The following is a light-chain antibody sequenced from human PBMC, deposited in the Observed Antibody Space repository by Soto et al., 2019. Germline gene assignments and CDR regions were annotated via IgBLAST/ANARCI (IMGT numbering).Light chain of an antibody. CDR2: QAS. J-gene: IGKJ1*01. V-gene: IGKV1-5*03. CDR3: QQYNSHWT. Sequence: DVQMTQSPSTLSASVGDRVTITCRASQGISNRLAWYQQKPGKAPKLLIYQASSLKSGIPSMFGCSRSGIEFTLTITSLQPDDFATYYCQQYNSHWTFGQGTKVEIK. CDR1: QGISNR.